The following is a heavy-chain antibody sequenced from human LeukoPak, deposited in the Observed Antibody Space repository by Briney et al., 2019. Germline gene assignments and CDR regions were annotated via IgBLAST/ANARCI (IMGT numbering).Heavy chain of an antibody. CDR1: GFSFSSYG. CDR3: SIGVSREDTAMVPDDAFDF. V-gene: IGHV3-33*01. J-gene: IGHJ3*01. Sequence: GGSLRLSWAASGFSFSSYGMHCVRQAPGKGLEWVAVIWYDGSNKYYADSVKGRFTISRDNSKNTLYLQMNSLRAEDTAVYYGSIGVSREDTAMVPDDAFDFWVQGTMVTVSS. CDR2: IWYDGSNK. D-gene: IGHD5-18*01.